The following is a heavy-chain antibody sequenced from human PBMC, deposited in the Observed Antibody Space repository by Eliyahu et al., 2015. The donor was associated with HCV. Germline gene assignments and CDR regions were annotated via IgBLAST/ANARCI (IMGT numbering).Heavy chain of an antibody. CDR1: GFTVITNY. CDR3: ARDGGILTIFGVASGALDI. CDR2: ISSGGKT. Sequence: EVQLVESGGGLIQPGXSLRLXCAASGFTVITNYXSWVRQTPGKGLEWVSVISSGGKTYNADSVKGRFTLSRDNSKNTLYLQMNSLRAEDTAVYYCARDGGILTIFGVASGALDIWGQGTMVTVSS. J-gene: IGHJ3*02. D-gene: IGHD3-3*01. V-gene: IGHV3-53*01.